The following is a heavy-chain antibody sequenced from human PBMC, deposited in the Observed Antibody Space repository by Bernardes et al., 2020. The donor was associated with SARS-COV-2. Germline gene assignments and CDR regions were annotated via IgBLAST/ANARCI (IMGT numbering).Heavy chain of an antibody. D-gene: IGHD3-10*01. J-gene: IGHJ4*02. Sequence: VGSLRLSCAASGFAFTTYWMTWVRQAPGKGLEWVANIHKDGSETYYVDSVRGRFTISRDDAENSVHLQMNSLRAEDTAVYYCARYGPAPPYGSGTSIEYWGQGTLVTVSS. CDR2: IHKDGSET. CDR3: ARYGPAPPYGSGTSIEY. V-gene: IGHV3-7*01. CDR1: GFAFTTYW.